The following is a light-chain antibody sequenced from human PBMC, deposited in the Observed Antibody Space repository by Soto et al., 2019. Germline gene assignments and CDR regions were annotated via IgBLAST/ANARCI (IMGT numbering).Light chain of an antibody. CDR1: QSVSSSY. Sequence: EIVLTQSPGTLSLSPGERATLSCRASQSVSSSYLAWYQQKPGQAPRLLIYGASSRATGIPDRFSGSGSGTDFTRTISRLEPEDFAVYYCHQYGSSPWTFGLGTKVEIK. CDR3: HQYGSSPWT. J-gene: IGKJ1*01. CDR2: GAS. V-gene: IGKV3-20*01.